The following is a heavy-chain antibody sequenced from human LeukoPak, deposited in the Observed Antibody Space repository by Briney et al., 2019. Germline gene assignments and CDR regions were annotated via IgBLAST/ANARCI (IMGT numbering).Heavy chain of an antibody. CDR2: INPNSGGT. CDR1: GYTFTGYY. J-gene: IGHJ4*02. CDR3: ARDQTLLAYCGGDCYSGYFDF. D-gene: IGHD2-21*02. Sequence: ASVKVSCKASGYTFTGYYMHWVRQAPGQGLEWMGWINPNSGGTNYAQKFQGRVTMTRDTSISTAYMELSRLGSDDTAVYYCARDQTLLAYCGGDCYSGYFDFWGQGTLVTVSS. V-gene: IGHV1-2*02.